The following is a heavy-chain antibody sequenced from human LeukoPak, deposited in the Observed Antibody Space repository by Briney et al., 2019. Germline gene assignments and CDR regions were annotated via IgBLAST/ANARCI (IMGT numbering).Heavy chain of an antibody. V-gene: IGHV1-46*01. CDR3: ARAPYDTSGYTSFQH. CDR2: INPSGGST. J-gene: IGHJ1*01. Sequence: ASVNVSCKASGYTFTRYSMHWVRQAPGQGLEWMGIINPSGGSTSYAQKFQGRVTMTRDTSTSTVYMELSSLRSEDTAVYYCARAPYDTSGYTSFQHWGQGTLVTVSS. D-gene: IGHD3-22*01. CDR1: GYTFTRYS.